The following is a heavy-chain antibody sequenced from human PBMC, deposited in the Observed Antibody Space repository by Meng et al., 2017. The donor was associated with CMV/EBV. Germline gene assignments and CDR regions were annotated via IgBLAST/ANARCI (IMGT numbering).Heavy chain of an antibody. Sequence: VQRVESGGGLVKPGGSFRLFCAASGFSFSNAWMSWVRQAPGKGLEWVGRIKSKTDGGTTDYAAPVKGRFTISRDDLKNMIYLQMNSLQVEDTAIYFCTHCQDYYETVGRWGQGTLVTVSS. V-gene: IGHV3-15*01. J-gene: IGHJ4*02. CDR1: GFSFSNAW. CDR3: THCQDYYETVGR. D-gene: IGHD3-16*01. CDR2: IKSKTDGGTT.